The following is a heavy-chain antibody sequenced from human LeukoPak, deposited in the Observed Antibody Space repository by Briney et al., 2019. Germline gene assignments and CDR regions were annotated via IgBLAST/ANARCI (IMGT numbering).Heavy chain of an antibody. D-gene: IGHD6-19*01. V-gene: IGHV3-30*03. CDR3: AMGGQKSIAVTV. CDR1: GFTFRNYG. J-gene: IGHJ4*02. CDR2: ISYDGSNK. Sequence: GGSLRLSCAASGFTFRNYGMHWVRQAPGKGLEWVAVISYDGSNKYYADSVKGRFTISRDNSKRTLFLQMNSLRGEDTAVYYCAMGGQKSIAVTVWGQGTLVTVSS.